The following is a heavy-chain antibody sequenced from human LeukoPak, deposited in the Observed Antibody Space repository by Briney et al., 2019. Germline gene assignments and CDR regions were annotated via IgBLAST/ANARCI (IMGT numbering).Heavy chain of an antibody. CDR2: IYTSGTT. J-gene: IGHJ3*01. Sequence: SETLSLTCTVSGGSISSGGYYWSWIRQPAGKGLEWIGRIYTSGTTNYNPSLKSRVTILVDTSKNQISLKLSSVTAADTAVYYCSASSGWLGIFDFWGQGTMVAVFS. CDR1: GGSISSGGYY. V-gene: IGHV4-61*02. D-gene: IGHD6-19*01. CDR3: SASSGWLGIFDF.